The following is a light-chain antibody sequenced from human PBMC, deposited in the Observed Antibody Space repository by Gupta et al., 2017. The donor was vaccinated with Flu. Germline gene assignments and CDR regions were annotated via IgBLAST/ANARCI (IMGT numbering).Light chain of an antibody. Sequence: GDTVTITCRASQGIRDYLGWYQQKPGRAPKLLISATYNLQSGVPSRSSGTAAGTEFTLTISSLQAEDFATYYCLQQFSYPWTFGQGTKVDIK. V-gene: IGKV1-17*01. CDR1: QGIRDY. CDR3: LQQFSYPWT. CDR2: ATY. J-gene: IGKJ1*01.